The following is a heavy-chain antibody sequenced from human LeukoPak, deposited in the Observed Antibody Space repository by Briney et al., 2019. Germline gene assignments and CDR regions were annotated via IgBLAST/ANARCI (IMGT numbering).Heavy chain of an antibody. CDR1: GYTFTSYG. J-gene: IGHJ4*02. Sequence: GASVKVSCKASGYTFTSYGISWVRQAPGQGLEWMGWISAYNGNTNYAQKLQGRVTMTTDTSTSTAYMELRSLRSDDTAVYYCARTEYYYDSSGYHLLDYWGQGTLVTVSS. CDR3: ARTEYYYDSSGYHLLDY. D-gene: IGHD3-22*01. V-gene: IGHV1-18*01. CDR2: ISAYNGNT.